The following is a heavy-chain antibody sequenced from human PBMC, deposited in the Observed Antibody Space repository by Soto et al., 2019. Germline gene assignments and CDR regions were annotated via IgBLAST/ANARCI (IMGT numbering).Heavy chain of an antibody. Sequence: QVQLVQSGAEVKKPGASVKVSCKASGYTFTSYGISWVRQAPGQGLERMGWISAYNGNTNYAQKLQGRVTMSTDTSTSTAYMELRSLRSDDTAVYYCARAKGVTMVRGARWFDPWVQGTLVTVSS. V-gene: IGHV1-18*01. CDR3: ARAKGVTMVRGARWFDP. CDR2: ISAYNGNT. CDR1: GYTFTSYG. J-gene: IGHJ5*02. D-gene: IGHD3-10*01.